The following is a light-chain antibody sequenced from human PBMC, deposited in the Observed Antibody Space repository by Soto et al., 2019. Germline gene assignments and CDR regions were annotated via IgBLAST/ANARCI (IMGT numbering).Light chain of an antibody. CDR3: EQYNNLLYT. CDR1: QSVSSN. V-gene: IGKV3-15*01. J-gene: IGKJ2*01. Sequence: EIVMTQSPATLSVSPGERATLSCRASQSVSSNLAWYQQKPGQAPRLLIYGASTRATGIPARFSGSGSGTEFTLTISSLQSEYFAVYYCEQYNNLLYTFGQGTKLEIK. CDR2: GAS.